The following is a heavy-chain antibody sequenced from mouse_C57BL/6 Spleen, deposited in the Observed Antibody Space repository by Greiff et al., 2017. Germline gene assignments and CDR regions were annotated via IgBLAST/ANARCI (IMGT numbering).Heavy chain of an antibody. CDR3: ARRGDSSGYFDY. CDR2: ISSGGSYT. V-gene: IGHV5-6*01. Sequence: EVQLVESGGDLVKPGGSPKLSCAASGFTFSSYGMSWVRQTPDKRLEWVATISSGGSYTYYPDSVKGRFTISRDNAKNTLYLQMSSLKSEDTAMYYCARRGDSSGYFDYWGQGTTLTVSS. D-gene: IGHD3-2*02. J-gene: IGHJ2*01. CDR1: GFTFSSYG.